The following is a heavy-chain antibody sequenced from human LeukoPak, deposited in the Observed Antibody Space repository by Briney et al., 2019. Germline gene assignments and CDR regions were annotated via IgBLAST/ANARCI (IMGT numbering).Heavy chain of an antibody. V-gene: IGHV3-7*01. CDR2: IKQDGSEK. CDR3: ARLPAYYDFWSGYSHYYYYMDV. Sequence: GXXLRLSCAASGFTFSSYWMSWVREARGKGLEGVANIKQDGSEKYYVDSVKGRFTISRDKAKNSLYLQINSLRAEDTAVYYCARLPAYYDFWSGYSHYYYYMDVWGKGTTVTVSS. CDR1: GFTFSSYW. J-gene: IGHJ6*03. D-gene: IGHD3-3*01.